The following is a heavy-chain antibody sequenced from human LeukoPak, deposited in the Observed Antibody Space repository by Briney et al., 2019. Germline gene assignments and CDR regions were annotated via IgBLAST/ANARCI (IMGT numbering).Heavy chain of an antibody. V-gene: IGHV7-4-1*02. CDR1: GYTFTSYA. D-gene: IGHD2-21*02. J-gene: IGHJ4*02. Sequence: ASVKVSCKASGYTFTSYAMNWVRQAPGQGLEWMGWINTNTGNPTYAQGFTGRFVFSLDTSVSTAYLQISSLKAEDTAVYYCARSPAYCGADCYSSDYFDYWGQGTLVTVSS. CDR2: INTNTGNP. CDR3: ARSPAYCGADCYSSDYFDY.